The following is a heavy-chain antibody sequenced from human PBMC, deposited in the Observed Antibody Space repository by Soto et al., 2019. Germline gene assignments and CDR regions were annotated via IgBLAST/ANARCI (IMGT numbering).Heavy chain of an antibody. V-gene: IGHV1-2*04. D-gene: IGHD2-2*01. CDR2: INPNSGGT. Sequence: QVQLVQSGAEVKKPGASVKVSCKASGYTFTGYYMHWVRQAPGQGLEWMGWINPNSGGTNYAQKFQGWVTMTRDTSISTAYMELSRLRSDDTAVYYCARGASSTSENYYGMDVWGQGTTVTVSS. J-gene: IGHJ6*02. CDR1: GYTFTGYY. CDR3: ARGASSTSENYYGMDV.